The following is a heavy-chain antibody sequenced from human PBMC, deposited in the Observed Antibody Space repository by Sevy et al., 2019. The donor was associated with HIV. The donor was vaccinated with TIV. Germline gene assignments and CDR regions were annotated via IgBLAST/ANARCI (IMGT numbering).Heavy chain of an antibody. Sequence: GGSMRLSCAASGFTFSSYEMNWVRQAPGKGLEWVSYISSSGSTIYYADSVKGRFTISRDNAKNSLYLQMNSLRAEDTAVYYCAREFIAETYMDVWGQGTTVTVSS. CDR1: GFTFSSYE. V-gene: IGHV3-48*03. CDR3: AREFIAETYMDV. CDR2: ISSSGSTI. J-gene: IGHJ6*02. D-gene: IGHD6-13*01.